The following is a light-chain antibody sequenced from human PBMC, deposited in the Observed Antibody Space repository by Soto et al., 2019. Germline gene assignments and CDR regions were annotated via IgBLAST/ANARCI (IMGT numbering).Light chain of an antibody. CDR2: DAS. CDR1: QSISSW. CDR3: QQYNSYWGT. Sequence: DIQMTQSPSTLSASVGDRVTITCRASQSISSWLAWYQQKPGKAPKLLIYDASSLESGVPPRFSGSGSGTEFTLTISSLQPDDFATYYCQQYNSYWGTFGQGTKVEIK. V-gene: IGKV1-5*01. J-gene: IGKJ1*01.